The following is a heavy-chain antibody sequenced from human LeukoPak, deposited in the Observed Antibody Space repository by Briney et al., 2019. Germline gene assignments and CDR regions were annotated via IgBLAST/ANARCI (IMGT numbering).Heavy chain of an antibody. CDR3: ARGLSGYASSLGY. CDR1: GFTFSNYW. D-gene: IGHD6-6*01. V-gene: IGHV3-74*01. CDR2: INSDGSST. Sequence: PGGSLRLSCAASGFTFSNYWMHWARQAPGKGLVWVSRINSDGSSTNYADSVKGRFTISRDNAKNTLYLQMNGLRAKDTAVYYCARGLSGYASSLGYWGQGTLVTVSS. J-gene: IGHJ4*02.